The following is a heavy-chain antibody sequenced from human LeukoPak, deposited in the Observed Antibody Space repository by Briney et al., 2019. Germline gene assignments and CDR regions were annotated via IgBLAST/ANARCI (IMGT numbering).Heavy chain of an antibody. V-gene: IGHV3-74*01. CDR1: GFTFSSYW. D-gene: IGHD6-19*01. CDR2: INSDGSGT. J-gene: IGHJ4*02. Sequence: GGSLRLSCAASGFTFSSYWMHWVRQAPGKGPVWVSRINSDGSGTSYADSVKGRITISRDNAKNTLYLQMNSLRAEDTAVYYCAKDPRRQVAGFDYWGQGTLVTVSS. CDR3: AKDPRRQVAGFDY.